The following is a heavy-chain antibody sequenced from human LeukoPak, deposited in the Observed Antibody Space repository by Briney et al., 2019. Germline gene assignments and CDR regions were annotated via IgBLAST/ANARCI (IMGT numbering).Heavy chain of an antibody. D-gene: IGHD2-2*01. J-gene: IGHJ6*02. CDR1: GGSLYTYY. V-gene: IGHV4-59*08. CDR3: ARSNVVVPSITKGYYYYAMDV. Sequence: SETLSLTCAVSGGSLYTYYWSWIRQPAGQGLEWIGYIYYSGTTNCTPSLKSRVTISVDTSQNQFSLKLSSVTAADTAVYYCARSNVVVPSITKGYYYYAMDVWGQGTTVTVSS. CDR2: IYYSGTT.